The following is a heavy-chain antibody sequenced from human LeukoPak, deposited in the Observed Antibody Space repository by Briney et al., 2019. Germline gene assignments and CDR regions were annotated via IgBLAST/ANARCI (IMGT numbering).Heavy chain of an antibody. CDR3: ARDRGVFGVVMKFDP. D-gene: IGHD3-3*01. CDR1: GYTFTSYG. V-gene: IGHV1-18*01. J-gene: IGHJ5*02. CDR2: ISAYNGNT. Sequence: GASVKVSYKASGYTFTSYGISWVRQAPGQGLEWMGWISAYNGNTNYAQKLQGRVTMTTDTSTSTAYMELRSLRSDDTAVYYCARDRGVFGVVMKFDPWGQGTLVTVSS.